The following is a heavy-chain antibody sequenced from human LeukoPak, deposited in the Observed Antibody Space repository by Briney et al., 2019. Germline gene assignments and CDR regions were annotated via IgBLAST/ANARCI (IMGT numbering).Heavy chain of an antibody. J-gene: IGHJ4*02. CDR3: TTDVYYDSSGYYRDPFDY. CDR2: IKSKTDAGTT. V-gene: IGHV3-15*01. D-gene: IGHD3-22*01. CDR1: GFTFSNAW. Sequence: NPGGSLRLSCAASGFTFSNAWTSWVPQAPGEGLEWVGRIKSKTDAGTTDYAAPVKGRFTISRDDSKNTLYLQMNSLKTEDTAVYYCTTDVYYDSSGYYRDPFDYWGQGTLVTVSS.